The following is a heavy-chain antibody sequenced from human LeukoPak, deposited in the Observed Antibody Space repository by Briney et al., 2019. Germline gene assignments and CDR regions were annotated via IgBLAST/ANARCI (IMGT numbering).Heavy chain of an antibody. Sequence: GRSLRLSCAASGFTFSSYGMHWVRQAPGKGLEWVAVIWYDGSNKYYADSVKGRFTISRDNSKNTLYLQMNSLRAEDTAAYYCAKGGYGSGNNWFDSWGQGTLVTVSA. CDR3: AKGGYGSGNNWFDS. V-gene: IGHV3-33*06. CDR1: GFTFSSYG. D-gene: IGHD3-10*01. J-gene: IGHJ5*01. CDR2: IWYDGSNK.